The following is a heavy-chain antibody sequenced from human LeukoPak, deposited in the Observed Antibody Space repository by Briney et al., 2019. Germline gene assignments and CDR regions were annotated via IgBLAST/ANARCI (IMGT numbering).Heavy chain of an antibody. V-gene: IGHV3-74*01. CDR3: ARPSGYCSGGSCPRWFDP. Sequence: GGSLRLSCAASGFTFSSYWMHWVRQAPGKGLVGVSRINSDGSSTSYADSVKGRFTISRDNAKNTLYLQMNSLRAEDTAVYYCARPSGYCSGGSCPRWFDPWGQGTLVTVSS. CDR1: GFTFSSYW. D-gene: IGHD2-15*01. CDR2: INSDGSST. J-gene: IGHJ5*02.